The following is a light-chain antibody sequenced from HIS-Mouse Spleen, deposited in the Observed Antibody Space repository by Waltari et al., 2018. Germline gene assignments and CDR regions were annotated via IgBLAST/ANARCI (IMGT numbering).Light chain of an antibody. J-gene: IGLJ2*01. CDR1: ALPKKY. V-gene: IGLV3-10*01. Sequence: SYELTQPPSVSVSPGQTARITCSGDALPKKYAYWYQQKSDQAPVLVIYEDSKRPSVITVRFSGSCSGTMAALTSSGARGEDEADYFCYSTDSSGNHRVFGGGTKLTVL. CDR3: YSTDSSGNHRV. CDR2: EDS.